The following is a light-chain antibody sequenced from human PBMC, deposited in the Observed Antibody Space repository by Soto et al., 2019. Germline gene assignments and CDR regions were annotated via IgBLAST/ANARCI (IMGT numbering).Light chain of an antibody. V-gene: IGKV3-20*01. Sequence: EIVMTQSPGTLSLSPGERATISCRASQVIGSRYLAWYHQKSGQAPRLLIYGASSRATGIPDRFSGSGSGTEFTLNLSRLEPEDFGVYYCQQFGSSIPHTFGQGTKLEIK. CDR2: GAS. CDR1: QVIGSRY. CDR3: QQFGSSIPHT. J-gene: IGKJ2*01.